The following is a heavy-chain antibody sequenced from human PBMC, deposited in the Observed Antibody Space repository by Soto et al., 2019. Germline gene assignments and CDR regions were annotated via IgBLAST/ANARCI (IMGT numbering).Heavy chain of an antibody. J-gene: IGHJ4*02. CDR2: IYHSGST. V-gene: IGHV4-30-2*01. CDR1: GGSISSGGYS. CDR3: AIVGDYGEKGLSS. D-gene: IGHD4-17*01. Sequence: PSETLSLTCAVSGGSISSGGYSWSWIRQPPGKGLEWIGYIYHSGSTYYNPSLKSRVTISVDRSKNQFSLKLSSVTAADTAVYYCAIVGDYGEKGLSSWGQVTLVPVSS.